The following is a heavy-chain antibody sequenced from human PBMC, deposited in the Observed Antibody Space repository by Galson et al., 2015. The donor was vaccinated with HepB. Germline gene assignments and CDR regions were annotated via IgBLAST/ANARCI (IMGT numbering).Heavy chain of an antibody. D-gene: IGHD6-19*01. CDR3: ARHGHSSGWYLPDY. V-gene: IGHV4-59*08. CDR1: GGSISSYY. CDR2: IYYSGST. J-gene: IGHJ4*02. Sequence: ETLSLTCTVSGGSISSYYWSWIRQPPEKGLEWIGYIYYSGSTNYNPSLKSRVTISVDTSKNQFSLKLSSVTAADTAVYYCARHGHSSGWYLPDYWGQGTLVTVSS.